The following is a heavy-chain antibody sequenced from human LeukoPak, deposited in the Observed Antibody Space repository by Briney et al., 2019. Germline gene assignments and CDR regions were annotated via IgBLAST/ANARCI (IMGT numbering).Heavy chain of an antibody. V-gene: IGHV3-30*18. CDR3: AKDWGSSGWYNWFDP. D-gene: IGHD6-19*01. Sequence: GTSLRLSCVVSGFTISTHGMHWARQAPGKGLEWVAMISHDGSIEHHGDSVKGRLTISRDNSKNTLYLQMNSLRDEDTGVYYCAKDWGSSGWYNWFDPWGQGTLVTVSS. CDR1: GFTISTHG. J-gene: IGHJ5*02. CDR2: ISHDGSIE.